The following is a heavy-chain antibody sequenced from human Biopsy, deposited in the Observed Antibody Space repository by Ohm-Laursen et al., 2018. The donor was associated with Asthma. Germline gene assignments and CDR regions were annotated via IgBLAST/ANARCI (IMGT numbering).Heavy chain of an antibody. D-gene: IGHD3-22*01. CDR2: IKHDGSEK. V-gene: IGHV3-7*01. J-gene: IGHJ4*02. Sequence: SLRLSCAASGFTFGDYWMSWVRQVPGKGLEWVANIKHDGSEKNHVDSLKDRFTISRDNAKNSLYLQMNSLRAEDTAVYYCARGDSSNWSHYYFDYWGQGTLVTVSS. CDR3: ARGDSSNWSHYYFDY. CDR1: GFTFGDYW.